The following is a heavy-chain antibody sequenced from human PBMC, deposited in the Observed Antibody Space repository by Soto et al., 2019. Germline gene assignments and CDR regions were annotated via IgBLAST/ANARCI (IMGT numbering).Heavy chain of an antibody. CDR1: SGSISSSNW. Sequence: SETLSLTCAVSSGSISSSNWWSWVRQPPGKGLEWIGEIYHSGTTNYNPSLKSRVTISVDKSKNQFSLKLSSVTAADTAVYYCARRALKPYYYGSGSYYYMDVWGKGTTVTVSS. CDR2: IYHSGTT. D-gene: IGHD3-10*01. CDR3: ARRALKPYYYGSGSYYYMDV. V-gene: IGHV4-4*02. J-gene: IGHJ6*03.